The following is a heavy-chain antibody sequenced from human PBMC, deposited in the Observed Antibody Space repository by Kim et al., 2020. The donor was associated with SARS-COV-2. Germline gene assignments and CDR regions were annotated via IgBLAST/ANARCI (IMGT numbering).Heavy chain of an antibody. D-gene: IGHD3-3*01. Sequence: GGSLRLSCAASGFTFSSYWMHWVRQAPGKGLVWVSRINSDGSSTSYADSVKGRFTISRDNAKNTLYLQMNSLRAEDTAVYYCARVAGFTIFGVVPGNYYYMDVWGEETTVTLSS. J-gene: IGHJ6*03. CDR1: GFTFSSYW. CDR3: ARVAGFTIFGVVPGNYYYMDV. CDR2: INSDGSST. V-gene: IGHV3-74*01.